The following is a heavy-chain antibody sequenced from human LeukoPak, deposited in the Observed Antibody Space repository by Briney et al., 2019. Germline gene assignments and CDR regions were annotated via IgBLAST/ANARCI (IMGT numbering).Heavy chain of an antibody. D-gene: IGHD6-13*01. CDR2: ISSSASTI. V-gene: IGHV3-48*03. Sequence: GGSLRLSCAASGFTFRTYEMNWVRQAPGKGLELVSYISSSASTIYYADSVKGRFTISRDNARNSLYLQMNSLRAEDTAVYYCARVSLFSSSWFDYWGQGTLVTVSS. J-gene: IGHJ4*02. CDR3: ARVSLFSSSWFDY. CDR1: GFTFRTYE.